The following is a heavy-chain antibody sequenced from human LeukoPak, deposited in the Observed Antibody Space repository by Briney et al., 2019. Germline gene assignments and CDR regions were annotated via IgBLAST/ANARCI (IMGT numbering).Heavy chain of an antibody. V-gene: IGHV3-23*01. D-gene: IGHD6-13*01. J-gene: IGHJ4*02. CDR3: AQKTPGTHPFDY. CDR2: CGTSGDT. Sequence: PGGSLRLSCAASGFTFSSYAMNWVRQAPGTGLEWVSACGTSGDTYYADSVRGRFTISRDNAKNTVYLQMSSLRAEDTAVYYCAQKTPGTHPFDYWGQGTLVTVSS. CDR1: GFTFSSYA.